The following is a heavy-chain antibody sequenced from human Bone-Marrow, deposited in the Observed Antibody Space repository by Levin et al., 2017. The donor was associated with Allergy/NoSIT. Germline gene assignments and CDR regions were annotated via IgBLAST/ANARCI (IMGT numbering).Heavy chain of an antibody. J-gene: IGHJ6*02. V-gene: IGHV3-30*18. CDR3: AKEGSGSYYNVYYGMDG. CDR2: ISYDGSNK. CDR1: GFTFSSYG. Sequence: GGSLRLSCAASGFTFSSYGMHWVRQAPGKGLEWVAVISYDGSNKYYADSVKGRFTISRDNSKNTLYLQMNSLRAEDTAVYYCAKEGSGSYYNVYYGMDGWGQGTTVTVSS. D-gene: IGHD3-10*01.